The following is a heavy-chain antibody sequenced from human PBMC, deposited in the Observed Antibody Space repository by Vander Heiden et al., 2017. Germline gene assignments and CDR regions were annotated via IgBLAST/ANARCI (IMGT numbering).Heavy chain of an antibody. Sequence: EVQLVESGGGLVKPGGSLRLSCAASGFTFSSYSMNWVRQAPGKGREWVSSISSSSSYIYYADSVKGRFTISRDNAKNSLYLQMNSLRAEDTAVYYCAREWGTGYGDEEGRGKDWGQGTLVTVSS. V-gene: IGHV3-21*01. J-gene: IGHJ4*02. D-gene: IGHD4-17*01. CDR1: GFTFSSYS. CDR2: ISSSSSYI. CDR3: AREWGTGYGDEEGRGKD.